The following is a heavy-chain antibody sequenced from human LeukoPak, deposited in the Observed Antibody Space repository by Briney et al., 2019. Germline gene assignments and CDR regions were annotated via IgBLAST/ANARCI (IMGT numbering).Heavy chain of an antibody. Sequence: GGSLRLSCAASGFTFSYYSMNWVRQAPGQGLEWVSSISSSSSYIYYADSVKGRFTISRDNANNSLYLQMNSLRAEDTAVYYCARNSSSWYYFDYWGQGTLVTVSS. CDR3: ARNSSSWYYFDY. CDR1: GFTFSYYS. CDR2: ISSSSSYI. J-gene: IGHJ4*02. D-gene: IGHD6-13*01. V-gene: IGHV3-21*01.